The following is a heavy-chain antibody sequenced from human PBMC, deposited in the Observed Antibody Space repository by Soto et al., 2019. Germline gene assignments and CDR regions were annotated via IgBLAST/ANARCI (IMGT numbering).Heavy chain of an antibody. CDR2: IIPMFDIV. J-gene: IGHJ4*02. V-gene: IGHV1-69*13. Sequence: SVKVSCKASGCTFGSNAISWVRQAPGQGLEWMGGIIPMFDIVHSAQKFQGRVTITADEFTSTAYMELSSLRSEDTAVYYCAREAANEYFDYWGQGTPVTVSS. CDR1: GCTFGSNA. CDR3: AREAANEYFDY. D-gene: IGHD6-25*01.